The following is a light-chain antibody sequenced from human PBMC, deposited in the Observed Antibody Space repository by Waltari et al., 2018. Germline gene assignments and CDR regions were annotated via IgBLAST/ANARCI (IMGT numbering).Light chain of an antibody. J-gene: IGLJ3*02. CDR3: CSYVQKDIWL. V-gene: IGLV2-23*02. CDR1: TGIGGNSYF. Sequence: QSALTQPASVSGAPGQSITISCSAVTGIGGNSYFVPWYQHHPGKVPKLLIYEVIKRPPDISDRFTGSKSGNTASLSISGLQADDEADYYCCSYVQKDIWLFGRGTKVTVL. CDR2: EVI.